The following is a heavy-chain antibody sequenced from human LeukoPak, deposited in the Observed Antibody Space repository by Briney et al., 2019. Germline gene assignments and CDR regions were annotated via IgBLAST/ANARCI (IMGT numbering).Heavy chain of an antibody. CDR1: GFTFSSYS. CDR3: ARDQAPSGWYYFDY. V-gene: IGHV3-21*01. CDR2: ISTSSSYI. J-gene: IGHJ4*02. Sequence: PGGSLRLSCAASGFTFSSYSMNWVRQAPGKGLEWVSSISTSSSYIYYADSVKGRFTISRDNAKNSLYLQMNSLRADDTAVYYCARDQAPSGWYYFDYWGQGTLVTVSS. D-gene: IGHD6-13*01.